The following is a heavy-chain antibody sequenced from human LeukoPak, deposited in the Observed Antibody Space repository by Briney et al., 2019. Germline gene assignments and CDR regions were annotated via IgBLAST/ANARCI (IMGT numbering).Heavy chain of an antibody. CDR2: IDSDGITT. CDR1: GFTFSNYW. Sequence: GGSLRLSCAASGFTFSNYWMHWVRQVPGKGLVWVSRIDSDGITTSYADSVKGRFTISRDNAKNSLFLQMNSLRDEDTAVYYCARKTPPDYWGQGTLVTVSS. J-gene: IGHJ4*02. CDR3: ARKTPPDY. V-gene: IGHV3-74*01.